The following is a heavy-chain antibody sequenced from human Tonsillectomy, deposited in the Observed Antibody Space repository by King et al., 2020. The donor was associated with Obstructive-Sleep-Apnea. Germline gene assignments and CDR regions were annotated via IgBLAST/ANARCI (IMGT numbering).Heavy chain of an antibody. CDR1: RFTFSNYA. CDR3: ANDLSAVVTFIFDF. Sequence: VQLVESGGGLVRPGGSLRLSCAASRFTFSNYAMNWVRQAPGKGLEWVSGISGSGGSTYYADSVKGRFTISRDNSKNTLYLQMNSLSDEDTALYYCANDLSAVVTFIFDFWGQGTLVTVSS. CDR2: ISGSGGST. V-gene: IGHV3-23*04. J-gene: IGHJ4*02. D-gene: IGHD4-23*01.